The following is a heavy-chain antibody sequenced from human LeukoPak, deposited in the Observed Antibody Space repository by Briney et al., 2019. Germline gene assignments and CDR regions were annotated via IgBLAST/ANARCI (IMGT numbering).Heavy chain of an antibody. Sequence: SSETLSLTCAVYGGSFSGYYWSWIRQPPGKGLEWIGEINHSGSTNYNPSLKSRVTISVDTSKNQFSLKLSSVTAADTAVYYCARGWYSSGWYVYWGQGTLVTVSS. V-gene: IGHV4-34*01. CDR3: ARGWYSSGWYVY. CDR1: GGSFSGYY. J-gene: IGHJ4*02. CDR2: INHSGST. D-gene: IGHD6-19*01.